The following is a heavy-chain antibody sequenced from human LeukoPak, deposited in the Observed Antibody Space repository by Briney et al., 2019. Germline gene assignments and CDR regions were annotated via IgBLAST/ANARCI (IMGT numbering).Heavy chain of an antibody. J-gene: IGHJ4*02. CDR3: ARMERGFGSYFDY. V-gene: IGHV4-61*05. D-gene: IGHD3-16*01. CDR1: GGSISSSGYY. Sequence: SETLSLTCTVSGGSISSSGYYWGWIRQPPGKGLEWIGYIYYSGSTNYNPSLKSRVTISVDTSKNQFSLKLSSVTAADTAVYYCARMERGFGSYFDYWGQGTLVTVSS. CDR2: IYYSGST.